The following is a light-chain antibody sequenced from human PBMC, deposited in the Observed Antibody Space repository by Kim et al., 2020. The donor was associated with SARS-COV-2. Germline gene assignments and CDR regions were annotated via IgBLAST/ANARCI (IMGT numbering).Light chain of an antibody. CDR1: NIGRKS. J-gene: IGLJ3*02. Sequence: SYELTQPPSVSVAPGKTARITCGGNNIGRKSVHWYQQKPGQAPVLVIYYDSDRPSGIPERFSGSNSGNTATLTISRVEAGDEADYYCQVWDSSSDHPVFGGGTQVTVL. CDR2: YDS. CDR3: QVWDSSSDHPV. V-gene: IGLV3-21*01.